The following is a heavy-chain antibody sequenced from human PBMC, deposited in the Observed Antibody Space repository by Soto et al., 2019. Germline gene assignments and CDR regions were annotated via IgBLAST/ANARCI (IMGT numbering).Heavy chain of an antibody. CDR3: ATPAVAGLLGFDY. J-gene: IGHJ4*02. CDR1: GYSFTSNW. V-gene: IGHV5-51*01. CDR2: IYPGDSDT. Sequence: PGVSLQISCQGSGYSFTSNWIGWVRQMPGKGLEWMGIIYPGDSDTRYSPSFQGQVTISTDKSISTAYLQWSSLKASDTAMYYCATPAVAGLLGFDYWGQATLVTVSS. D-gene: IGHD6-19*01.